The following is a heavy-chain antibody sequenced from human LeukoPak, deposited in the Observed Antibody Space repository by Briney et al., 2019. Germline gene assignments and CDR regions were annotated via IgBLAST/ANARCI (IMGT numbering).Heavy chain of an antibody. Sequence: QSGGPLRLSCAASGFTFSSYGMHWVRQAPGKGLKRVAFIRYDGSNKYYADSVKGRFTISRDNSKNTLYLQMNSLRAEGTAVYYCAKEPVVVVPAATYWGQGTLVTVSS. D-gene: IGHD2-2*01. V-gene: IGHV3-30*02. CDR3: AKEPVVVVPAATY. J-gene: IGHJ4*02. CDR1: GFTFSSYG. CDR2: IRYDGSNK.